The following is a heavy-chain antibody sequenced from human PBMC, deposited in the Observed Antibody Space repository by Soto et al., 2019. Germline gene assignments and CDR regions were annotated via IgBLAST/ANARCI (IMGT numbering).Heavy chain of an antibody. CDR1: AVIFSDYA. D-gene: IGHD3-9*01. CDR3: AKDPSTGYADH. Sequence: PGGSLRLSCAASAVIFSDYAMTWVRQAPGKGLEWVSTISRDATYTHHADSVEGRFTISRDNSKNTLYLEMSSVSGEETALYYCAKDPSTGYADHWGQGTLVTVSS. CDR2: ISRDATYT. J-gene: IGHJ4*02. V-gene: IGHV3-23*01.